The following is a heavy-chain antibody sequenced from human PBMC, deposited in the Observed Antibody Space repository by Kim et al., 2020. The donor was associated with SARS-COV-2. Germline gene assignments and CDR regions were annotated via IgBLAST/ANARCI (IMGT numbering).Heavy chain of an antibody. CDR3: AREVYDSSGYYYDY. Sequence: SQKFQGRDTINRDTSASTAYMELSRLRSEDTAVYYCAREVYDSSGYYYDYWGQGTLVTVSS. J-gene: IGHJ4*02. D-gene: IGHD3-22*01. V-gene: IGHV1-3*01.